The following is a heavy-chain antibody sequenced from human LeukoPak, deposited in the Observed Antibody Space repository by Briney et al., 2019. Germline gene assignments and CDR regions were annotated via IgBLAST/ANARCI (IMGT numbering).Heavy chain of an antibody. J-gene: IGHJ3*02. Sequence: SVKVSCKASGGTFSSYAISWVRQAPGQGLEWMGGIIPIFDTANYAQKFQGRVTITADESTSTAYMELSSLRSEDTAVYYCARDMGYCSSTSCYSDAFDIWGQGTMVTVSS. V-gene: IGHV1-69*13. CDR1: GGTFSSYA. CDR2: IIPIFDTA. D-gene: IGHD2-2*02. CDR3: ARDMGYCSSTSCYSDAFDI.